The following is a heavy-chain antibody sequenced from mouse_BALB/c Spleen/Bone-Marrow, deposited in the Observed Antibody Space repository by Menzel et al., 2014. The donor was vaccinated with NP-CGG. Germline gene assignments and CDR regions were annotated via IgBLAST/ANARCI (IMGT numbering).Heavy chain of an antibody. CDR3: ARDYYGSSYWYFDV. V-gene: IGHV5-15*02. J-gene: IGHJ1*01. D-gene: IGHD1-1*01. Sequence: EVNVVDSGGGLVQPGGSRKLSCAASGFTFSDYGVAWVRQAPGKGPEWVAFISNLAYSIYYADTVTGRFTISRENAKNTLYLEMSSLRSEDTAMYYCARDYYGSSYWYFDVRGAGTTVTVSS. CDR2: ISNLAYSI. CDR1: GFTFSDYG.